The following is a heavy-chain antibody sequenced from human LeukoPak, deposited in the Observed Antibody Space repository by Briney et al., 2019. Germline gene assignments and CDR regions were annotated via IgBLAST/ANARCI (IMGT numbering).Heavy chain of an antibody. CDR3: ARIYYDILTGYYVDY. Sequence: SDTLSLTCAVSGYSISSSNWWGWIRQPPGKGLEWIGFSYYSGSTYYNPSLKSRVTMSVDTSKNQFSLKLSSVTAVDTAVYYCARIYYDILTGYYVDYWGQGTLVTVSS. CDR2: SYYSGST. CDR1: GYSISSSNW. J-gene: IGHJ4*02. D-gene: IGHD3-9*01. V-gene: IGHV4-28*01.